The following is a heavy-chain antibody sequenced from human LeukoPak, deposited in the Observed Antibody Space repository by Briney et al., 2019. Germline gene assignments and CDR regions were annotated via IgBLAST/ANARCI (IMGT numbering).Heavy chain of an antibody. Sequence: GGSLRLSCAASGFTFSGSAMHWVRQASGKGLEWVGRIRSKANSYATAYAASVKGRFTISRDDSKNAAYLQMDSLKTEDTAVYYCTGNYYGSGSYADFDYWGQGTLVTVSS. CDR3: TGNYYGSGSYADFDY. V-gene: IGHV3-73*01. CDR1: GFTFSGSA. J-gene: IGHJ4*02. D-gene: IGHD3-10*01. CDR2: IRSKANSYAT.